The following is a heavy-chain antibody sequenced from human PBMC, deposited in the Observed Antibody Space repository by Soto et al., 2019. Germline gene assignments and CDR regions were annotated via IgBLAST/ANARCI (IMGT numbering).Heavy chain of an antibody. J-gene: IGHJ5*02. D-gene: IGHD3-22*01. CDR1: GYTFTSYG. Sequence: GASVKVSCKASGYTFTSYGISWVRQAPGQGLEWMGWISAYNGNTNYAQKFQGRVTITADESTSTAYMELSSLRSEDTAVYYCARTDSSGYYPYNWFDPWGQGTLVTVSS. CDR3: ARTDSSGYYPYNWFDP. V-gene: IGHV1-18*01. CDR2: ISAYNGNT.